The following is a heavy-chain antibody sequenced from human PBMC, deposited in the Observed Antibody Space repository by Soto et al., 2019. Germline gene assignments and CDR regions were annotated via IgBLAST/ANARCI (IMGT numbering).Heavy chain of an antibody. CDR2: INVYNGNT. D-gene: IGHD6-6*01. CDR3: ARDSVAARPGWFDP. V-gene: IGHV1-18*01. Sequence: QVQLVQSGPEVKRPGASVKVSCKASGYTFTTYAINWVRQAPGQGLEWMGWINVYNGNTNYAQNFQGRVTMTTDTSTSTAYMELRSLRSDDTAVYYCARDSVAARPGWFDPWGQGTLVTVSS. CDR1: GYTFTTYA. J-gene: IGHJ5*02.